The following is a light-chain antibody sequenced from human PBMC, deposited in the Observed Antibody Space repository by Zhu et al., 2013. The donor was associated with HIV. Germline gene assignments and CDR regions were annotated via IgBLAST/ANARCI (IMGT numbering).Light chain of an antibody. J-gene: IGLJ1*01. Sequence: SYVLTQPPSVSVAPGKTATITCGGDNIETKSVHWYQQKAGQAPVLVVYDDSDRPSGIPERFSGSNSGNTATLTISRVEAGDEADYYCQVWDSSSDHYVFGTGTKVTVL. V-gene: IGLV3-21*03. CDR2: DDS. CDR3: QVWDSSSDHYV. CDR1: NIETKS.